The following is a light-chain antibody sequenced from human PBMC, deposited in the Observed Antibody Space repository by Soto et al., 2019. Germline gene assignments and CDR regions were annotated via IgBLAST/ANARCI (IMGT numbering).Light chain of an antibody. CDR2: EGN. J-gene: IGLJ1*01. CDR1: SSDVGNYNL. CDR3: CSYAGNTNYV. Sequence: QSVLTQPASVSGSPGQSITISCTGTSSDVGNYNLVSWYQQRPGKAPKVMIYEGNKRPSGVSNRFSGSKSGVTASLTISGLQAEDEADYYCCSYAGNTNYVFGTGTRSPS. V-gene: IGLV2-23*01.